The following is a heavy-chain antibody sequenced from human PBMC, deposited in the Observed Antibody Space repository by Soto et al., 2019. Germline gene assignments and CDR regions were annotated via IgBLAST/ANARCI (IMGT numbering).Heavy chain of an antibody. V-gene: IGHV4-59*08. Sequence: SQTLSLTCTVSDGSLSPNYWAWIRQPPGKGLEWVGYICFGGTTSYNPSLKSRVTISLETSNSQFSLRLTSVTAADTAVYYCVRLGAYYQSLDPWGPRTLVTVPS. CDR2: ICFGGTT. CDR1: DGSLSPNY. J-gene: IGHJ5*02. CDR3: VRLGAYYQSLDP. D-gene: IGHD2-21*01.